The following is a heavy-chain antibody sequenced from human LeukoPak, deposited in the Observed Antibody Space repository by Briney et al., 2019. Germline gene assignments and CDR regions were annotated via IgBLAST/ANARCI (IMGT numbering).Heavy chain of an antibody. J-gene: IGHJ4*02. CDR3: ARGSGVFCSGGSCSVGYFDY. D-gene: IGHD2-15*01. CDR2: ISSSSSYI. CDR1: GFTFSSYS. Sequence: PGGSLRLSCAASGFTFSSYSMNWVRQAPGKGLEWVSSISSSSSYIYYADSVKGRFTISRDNAKNSLYLQMNSLRAEDTAVYHCARGSGVFCSGGSCSVGYFDYWGQGTLVTVSS. V-gene: IGHV3-21*01.